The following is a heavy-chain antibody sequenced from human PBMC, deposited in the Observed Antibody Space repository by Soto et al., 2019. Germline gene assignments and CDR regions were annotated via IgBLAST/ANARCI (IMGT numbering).Heavy chain of an antibody. CDR1: GGSISTSSYY. J-gene: IGHJ5*02. D-gene: IGHD3-22*01. CDR3: ARDFFDSSDYTTNWFDH. Sequence: SETLSLTCTVSGGSISTSSYYWGWIRQPPGKGLEWIGSIHYSGSTYYNPSLKSRVTISVDTSKNQFSLKLTSVTAADAALYYWARDFFDSSDYTTNWFDHWGQGSLVT. CDR2: IHYSGST. V-gene: IGHV4-39*01.